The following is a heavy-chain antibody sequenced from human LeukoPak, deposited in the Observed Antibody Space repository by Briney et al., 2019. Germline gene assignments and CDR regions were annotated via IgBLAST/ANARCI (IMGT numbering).Heavy chain of an antibody. CDR1: GNSISSSNW. CDR3: ARDRDFTSSWAFDY. CDR2: IFHDGTT. Sequence: SETLSLTCAVSGNSISSSNWWNWVRQPPGKGLEWIGEIFHDGTTIYNPSLKSRVTISVDKSKNQFSLNLNSLTAADTAIYYCARDRDFTSSWAFDYWGQGALVTVSS. D-gene: IGHD6-13*01. J-gene: IGHJ4*02. V-gene: IGHV4-4*02.